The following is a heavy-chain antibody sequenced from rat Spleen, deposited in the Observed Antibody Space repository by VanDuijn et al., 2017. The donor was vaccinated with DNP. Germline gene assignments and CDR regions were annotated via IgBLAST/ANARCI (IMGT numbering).Heavy chain of an antibody. D-gene: IGHD1-11*01. Sequence: EVQLVESGGGFVQPGKSLKLSCAASGFTFSDYNMAWVRQAPTKGLELVAYISYFGDNTYSGDSVKGRFTISRDNAKSTLYLQMNSLRSEDMATYYCARHGRRVFDYWGQGVMVTVSS. V-gene: IGHV5-22*01. J-gene: IGHJ2*01. CDR3: ARHGRRVFDY. CDR1: GFTFSDYN. CDR2: ISYFGDNT.